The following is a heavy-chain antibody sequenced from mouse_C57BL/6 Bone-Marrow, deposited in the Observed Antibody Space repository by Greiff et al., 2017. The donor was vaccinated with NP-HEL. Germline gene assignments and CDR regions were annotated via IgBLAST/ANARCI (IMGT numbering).Heavy chain of an antibody. D-gene: IGHD2-1*01. CDR2: ISDGGSYT. J-gene: IGHJ2*01. CDR3: AREGRIYYGNYDVYFDY. V-gene: IGHV5-4*01. Sequence: EVQLQESGGGLVKPGGSLKLSCAASGFTFSSYAMSWVRQTPEKRLEWVATISDGGSYTYYPDNVKGRFTISRDNAKNNLYLQMSHLKSEDTAMYYCAREGRIYYGNYDVYFDYWGQGTTLTVSS. CDR1: GFTFSSYA.